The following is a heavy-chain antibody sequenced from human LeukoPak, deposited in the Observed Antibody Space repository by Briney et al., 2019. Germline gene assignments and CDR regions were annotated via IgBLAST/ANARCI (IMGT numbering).Heavy chain of an antibody. CDR3: AKEAQGCSITSCYFDS. D-gene: IGHD2-2*01. CDR1: GFTFSTYW. J-gene: IGHJ4*02. Sequence: PGGSLKLSCAASGFTFSTYWMHWVRQAPGKGLVWVSAISGSGGNTYYADSVKGRFTISRDNSKNTLFLQMNSLRAEDTAVYYCAKEAQGCSITSCYFDSWGQGTLVTVSS. CDR2: ISGSGGNT. V-gene: IGHV3-23*01.